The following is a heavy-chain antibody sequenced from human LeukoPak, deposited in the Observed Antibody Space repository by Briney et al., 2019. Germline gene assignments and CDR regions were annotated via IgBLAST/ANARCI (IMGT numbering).Heavy chain of an antibody. J-gene: IGHJ3*01. CDR3: ARSNPNRNALDL. CDR2: IKKDGSKE. D-gene: IGHD1-14*01. CDR1: GFTLSNYD. Sequence: GGSLRLFCAASGFTLSNYDMNWVRQAPGRGLEWVANIKKDGSKENYLDSVKGRFTVSRDNAKNSLYLQMNSLRGEDTAIYYCARSNPNRNALDLWGQGTMVTISS. V-gene: IGHV3-7*01.